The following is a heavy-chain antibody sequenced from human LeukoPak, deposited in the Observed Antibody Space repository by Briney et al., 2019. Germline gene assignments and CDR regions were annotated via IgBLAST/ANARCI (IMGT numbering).Heavy chain of an antibody. CDR2: IYYSGST. J-gene: IGHJ4*02. CDR3: ARGIAAAFDY. CDR1: GGSISSSSYY. Sequence: SETLSLTCTVSGGSISSSSYYWGWIRQPPGKGLEWIGSIYYSGSTYYNPSLKSRVTISVDTSKNQFPLKLSSVTAADTAVYYCARGIAAAFDYWGQGTLVTVSS. D-gene: IGHD6-13*01. V-gene: IGHV4-39*06.